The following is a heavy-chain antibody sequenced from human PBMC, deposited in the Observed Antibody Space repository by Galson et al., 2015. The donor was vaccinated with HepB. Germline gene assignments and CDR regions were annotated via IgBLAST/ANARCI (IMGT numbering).Heavy chain of an antibody. D-gene: IGHD3-3*01. CDR1: GFTFSRYT. Sequence: SLRLSCAASGFTFSRYTMHWVRQAPGTGLEYVSAISFNGDSTYYIDSVEGRFTISRDNSQNTLYLQMSSLRFEDTALYYCVKSDPPLTFWCGYHHFESWGQGTLVTVSS. J-gene: IGHJ4*02. CDR2: ISFNGDST. V-gene: IGHV3-64D*09. CDR3: VKSDPPLTFWCGYHHFES.